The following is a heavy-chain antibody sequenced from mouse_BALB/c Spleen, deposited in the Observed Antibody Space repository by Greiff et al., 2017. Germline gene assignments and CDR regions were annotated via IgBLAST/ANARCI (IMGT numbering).Heavy chain of an antibody. D-gene: IGHD2-3*01. CDR2: IYPGNSDT. CDR3: TRFGYRYDGYYPFDY. CDR1: GYTFTSYW. V-gene: IGHV1-5*01. J-gene: IGHJ2*01. Sequence: EVQRVESGTVLARPGASVKMSCKASGYTFTSYWMHWVKQRPGQGLEWIGAIYPGNSDTSYNQKFKGKAKLTAVTSTSTAYMELSSLTNEDSAVYYCTRFGYRYDGYYPFDYWGQGTTLTVSS.